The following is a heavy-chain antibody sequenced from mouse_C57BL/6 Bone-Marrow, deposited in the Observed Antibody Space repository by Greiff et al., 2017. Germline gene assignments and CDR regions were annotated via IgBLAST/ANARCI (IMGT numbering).Heavy chain of an antibody. CDR2: ISSGSSTI. Sequence: EVMLVESGGCLVKPGGSLKLSCAASGFTFRDYGMHWVRQAPEKGLEWVAYISSGSSTIYYADTVKGRFTISRDNAKNTLFLQMTSLRSEDTAMYYCARGYDYEGYFDVWGTGTTVTVSS. V-gene: IGHV5-17*01. CDR1: GFTFRDYG. J-gene: IGHJ1*03. CDR3: ARGYDYEGYFDV. D-gene: IGHD2-4*01.